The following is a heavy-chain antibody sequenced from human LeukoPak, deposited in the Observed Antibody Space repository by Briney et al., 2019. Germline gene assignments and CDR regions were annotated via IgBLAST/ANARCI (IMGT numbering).Heavy chain of an antibody. Sequence: PRASVKVSCKASGGTFSSYAISWVRQAPGQGLEWMGGIIPILGTANYAQKFQGRVTITADESTSTAYMELSSLRSEDTAVYYCARDLYCSSTSCYIYHNYWGQGTLVTVSS. CDR1: GGTFSSYA. D-gene: IGHD2-2*02. J-gene: IGHJ4*02. CDR2: IIPILGTA. CDR3: ARDLYCSSTSCYIYHNY. V-gene: IGHV1-69*13.